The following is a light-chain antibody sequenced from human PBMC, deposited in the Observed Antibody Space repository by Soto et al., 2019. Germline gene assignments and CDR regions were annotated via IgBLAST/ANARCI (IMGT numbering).Light chain of an antibody. CDR2: EVS. J-gene: IGLJ7*01. CDR1: SSDVGGYNY. Sequence: QSALTQPPSASGSPGQSVTISCTGTSSDVGGYNYVSWYQQHPGKAPKLMIYEVSKRPSGVPDRFSGSKSGNTASLTVSGLQAEDEADYYCSSYAGSNNLRNVFGPGTQLTVL. V-gene: IGLV2-8*01. CDR3: SSYAGSNNLRNV.